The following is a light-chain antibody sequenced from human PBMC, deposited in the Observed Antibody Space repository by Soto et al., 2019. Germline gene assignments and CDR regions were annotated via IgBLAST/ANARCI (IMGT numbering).Light chain of an antibody. V-gene: IGKV2-30*01. J-gene: IGKJ2*01. CDR2: QVS. CDR3: MQGTHWPYT. CDR1: QSLVYSDGIAY. Sequence: DVVMTQSPLSLPVTLGQPASISCSSSQSLVYSDGIAYLSWFQQRPGQSPRRLIYQVSSRDSGVPDRFSGSGSGTDFTLKISRVEAEDVGVYYCMQGTHWPYTFGQGTKLEI.